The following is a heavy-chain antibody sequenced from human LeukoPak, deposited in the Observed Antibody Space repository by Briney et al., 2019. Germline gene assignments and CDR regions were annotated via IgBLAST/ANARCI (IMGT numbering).Heavy chain of an antibody. CDR1: GLTFSSYE. D-gene: IGHD6-19*01. V-gene: IGHV3-48*03. CDR3: ARGLGWLADY. Sequence: PGGSLRLSCEASGLTFSSYEMIWVRQAPGKGLEWISHIGSSGSDVYSADSVKGRFTISRDNAKNSVLLQMTRLRDEGTAIYNCARGLGWLADYCGQGTLVTVSS. J-gene: IGHJ4*02. CDR2: IGSSGSDV.